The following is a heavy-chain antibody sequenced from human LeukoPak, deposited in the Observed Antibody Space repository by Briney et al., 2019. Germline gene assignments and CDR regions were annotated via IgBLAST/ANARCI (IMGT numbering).Heavy chain of an antibody. CDR2: ISFDGTNK. CDR3: AKSGQFGVVIISVPPIVH. Sequence: TGRSLRLSCAASGFSVGDYGMHWVRQAPGKGLEWVAAISFDGTNKYYADSVKGRFPMSRDKSKYTLYWLMNRLRAQETAVYYWAKSGQFGVVIISVPPIVHWGQGTLVTVSS. J-gene: IGHJ5*02. D-gene: IGHD3-3*01. CDR1: GFSVGDYG. V-gene: IGHV3-30*18.